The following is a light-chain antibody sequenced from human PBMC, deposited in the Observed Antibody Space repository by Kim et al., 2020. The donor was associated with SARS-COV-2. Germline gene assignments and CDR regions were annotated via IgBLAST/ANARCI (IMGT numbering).Light chain of an antibody. J-gene: IGLJ3*02. Sequence: QSVLTQPPSVSGTPGQRVTISCSGSNSNIGGNTVNWYQQFPGTAPKRLIYTNHQRASGVPDRFSGSKSDTTASLAISGLQSDDEADYYCSTWDDSLNGWVFGGGTQLTVL. CDR1: NSNIGGNT. CDR3: STWDDSLNGWV. V-gene: IGLV1-44*01. CDR2: TNH.